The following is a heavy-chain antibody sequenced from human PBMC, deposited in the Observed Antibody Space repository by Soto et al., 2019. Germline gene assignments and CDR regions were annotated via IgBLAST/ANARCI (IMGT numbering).Heavy chain of an antibody. J-gene: IGHJ4*02. CDR2: IYYSGST. D-gene: IGHD2-15*01. CDR1: GGSISSGDYY. V-gene: IGHV4-30-4*01. Sequence: SETLSLTCTVSGGSISSGDYYWSWIRQPPGKGLEWIGYIYYSGSTYYNPSLKSRVTISVDTSKNQFSLKLSSVTAADTAVYYCARVRRFTGPQGCSGGSCPFDYWGQGTLVTVSS. CDR3: ARVRRFTGPQGCSGGSCPFDY.